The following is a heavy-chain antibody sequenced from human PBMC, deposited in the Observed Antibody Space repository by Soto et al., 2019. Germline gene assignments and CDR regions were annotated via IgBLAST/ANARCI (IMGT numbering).Heavy chain of an antibody. Sequence: QLPLQESGSGLVKPSQTLSLTCAVSGGSISSGGYSWGWIRQPPGKDLEWIGYMYPSGSTYANPSRESGVTISVVRSKNQFSLKLSSGTAADKAVYFCGRVVGNGHNSYNYAMDVWGQGTMGTVSS. V-gene: IGHV4-30-2*01. CDR2: MYPSGST. CDR1: GGSISSGGYS. J-gene: IGHJ6*02. CDR3: GRVVGNGHNSYNYAMDV. D-gene: IGHD2-8*01.